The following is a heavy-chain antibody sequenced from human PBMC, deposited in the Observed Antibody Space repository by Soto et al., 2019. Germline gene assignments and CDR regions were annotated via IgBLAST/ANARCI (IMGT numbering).Heavy chain of an antibody. Sequence: QLQLQESGSGLVKPSQTLSLTCAVSGGSISSGGFSWTWIRQPPGKGLEWIGYIYHSGSTYYNPSLKSRVTISVDRSKNQFSLKLSSMTAADTAVYCCARGVVGAEIDYWGQGTLVTVSS. J-gene: IGHJ4*02. CDR2: IYHSGST. D-gene: IGHD2-15*01. CDR3: ARGVVGAEIDY. CDR1: GGSISSGGFS. V-gene: IGHV4-30-2*01.